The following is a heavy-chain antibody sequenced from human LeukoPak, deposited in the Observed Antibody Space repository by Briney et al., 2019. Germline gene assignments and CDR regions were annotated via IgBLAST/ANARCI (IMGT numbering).Heavy chain of an antibody. Sequence: GGSLRLSCAASGFTFSSYEMNWVRQAPGKGLEWVSYISSSGSTIYYADSVKGRFTISRDNAKNSLYLQMNSLRAEDTAVYYCARRCSSTSCYAYYYYYGMDVWGHGTMVTVS. CDR3: ARRCSSTSCYAYYYYYGMDV. V-gene: IGHV3-48*03. CDR1: GFTFSSYE. CDR2: ISSSGSTI. D-gene: IGHD2-2*01. J-gene: IGHJ6*02.